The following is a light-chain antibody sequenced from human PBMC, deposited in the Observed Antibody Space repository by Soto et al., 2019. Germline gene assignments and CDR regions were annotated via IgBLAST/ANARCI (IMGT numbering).Light chain of an antibody. Sequence: EIVLTQSPGTLSLSPGERATLSCRASQSVSSSYLPWYQQKPGQAPGLLICGASSRATGIPDRFSGSESGSDFTFTTNSFVPDSFVVSYGQQYCCSPISVGGGNKVEIK. CDR3: QQYCCSPIS. V-gene: IGKV3-20*01. CDR1: QSVSSSY. CDR2: GAS. J-gene: IGKJ4*01.